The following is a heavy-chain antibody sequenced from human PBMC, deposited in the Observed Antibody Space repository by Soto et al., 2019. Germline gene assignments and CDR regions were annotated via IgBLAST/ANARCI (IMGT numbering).Heavy chain of an antibody. CDR2: IYYSGST. CDR1: GGSISSSSYY. Sequence: QLQLQESGPGLVKPSETLSLTCTVSGGSISSSSYYWGWIRQPPGKGLEWIGSIYYSGSTYYNPSLKSRVNISVDTSNNQFSLKLSSVTAADTAVYYCASSPYDFWSGYYAYFDYWGQGTLVTVSS. CDR3: ASSPYDFWSGYYAYFDY. D-gene: IGHD3-3*01. V-gene: IGHV4-39*01. J-gene: IGHJ4*02.